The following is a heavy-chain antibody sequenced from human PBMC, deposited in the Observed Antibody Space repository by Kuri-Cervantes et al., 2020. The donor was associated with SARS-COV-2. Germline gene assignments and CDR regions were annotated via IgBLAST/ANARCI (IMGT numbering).Heavy chain of an antibody. D-gene: IGHD2-2*01. Sequence: GGSLRLSCAASGFTFSSYWMSWVRQAPGKGLEWVANIKQDGSEKHYVDSVKGRFTISRDNAKNSLYLQMNSLRAEDTALYYCARSRYCSSTSCPGGDYWGQGTLVTVSS. CDR2: IKQDGSEK. CDR1: GFTFSSYW. J-gene: IGHJ4*02. V-gene: IGHV3-7*03. CDR3: ARSRYCSSTSCPGGDY.